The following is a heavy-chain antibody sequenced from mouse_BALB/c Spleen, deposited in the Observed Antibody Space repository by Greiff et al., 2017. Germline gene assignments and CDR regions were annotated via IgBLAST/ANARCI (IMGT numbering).Heavy chain of an antibody. V-gene: IGHV1-14*01. D-gene: IGHD3-1*01. CDR2: INPYNDFT. CDR3: ATYSGAY. J-gene: IGHJ2*01. CDR1: GYTFTNYV. Sequence: VQLKESGPELVKPGASVKMSCKASGYTFTNYVMHWVKQKPGQGLEWIGYINPYNDFTKYNENFRGKATLTSDKSSSTAYMELSSLTSEDSAVYYCATYSGAYWGQGTTLTVSS.